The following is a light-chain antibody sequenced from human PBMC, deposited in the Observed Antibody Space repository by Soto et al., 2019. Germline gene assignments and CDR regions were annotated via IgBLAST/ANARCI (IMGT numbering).Light chain of an antibody. CDR3: SSYTSSSTLEV. V-gene: IGLV2-14*01. CDR2: DVS. J-gene: IGLJ1*01. CDR1: SSDVGGYNY. Sequence: QSVLTQPASVSGSPGQSITISCTGTSSDVGGYNYVSWYQQHPGKAPKLMIYDVSNRPSGVSNRFSGSKSGNTASLTISGLQAEDEADYYCSSYTSSSTLEVFGTAT.